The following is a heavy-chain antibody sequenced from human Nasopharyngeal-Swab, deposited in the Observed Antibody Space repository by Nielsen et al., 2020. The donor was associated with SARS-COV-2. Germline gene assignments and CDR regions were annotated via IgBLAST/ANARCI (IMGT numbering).Heavy chain of an antibody. D-gene: IGHD4-17*01. J-gene: IGHJ4*02. Sequence: SLKISCAASGFTFDDYAMHWVRQAPGKGLEWVSGISGNSGSIGYADSVKGRFTISSDNAKNSLYLQMNILRAEVTALYYCAKESYGDLFDYWGQGTLVTVSS. CDR1: GFTFDDYA. V-gene: IGHV3-9*01. CDR3: AKESYGDLFDY. CDR2: ISGNSGSI.